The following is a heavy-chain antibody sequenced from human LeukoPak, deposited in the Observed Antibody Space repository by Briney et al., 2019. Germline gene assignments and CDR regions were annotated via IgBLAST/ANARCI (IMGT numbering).Heavy chain of an antibody. CDR3: ARDRDSGYSSGWYPLGN. CDR2: IYSGGST. D-gene: IGHD6-19*01. Sequence: GGSLRLSCAASGFTVSSNYMSWVRQAPGKGLEWVSVIYSGGSTYYADSVKGRFTISRDNSKNTLYLQMNSLRAEDTAVYYCARDRDSGYSSGWYPLGNWGRGTLVTVSS. J-gene: IGHJ4*02. CDR1: GFTVSSNY. V-gene: IGHV3-53*01.